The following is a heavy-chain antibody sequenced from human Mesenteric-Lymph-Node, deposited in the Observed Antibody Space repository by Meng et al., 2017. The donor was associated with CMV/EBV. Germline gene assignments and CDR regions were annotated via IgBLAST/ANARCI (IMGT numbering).Heavy chain of an antibody. J-gene: IGHJ4*02. D-gene: IGHD3-22*01. Sequence: GESLKISCAASGFTFSTYGLHWVRQAPGKGLEWVAVISYDGSNKYYAESVKGRFTISRDNSKKTLYLQMNSLRVEDTAVYYCARDSYQYDSSGTDYWGQGTRVTVSS. CDR2: ISYDGSNK. CDR3: ARDSYQYDSSGTDY. V-gene: IGHV3-30*03. CDR1: GFTFSTYG.